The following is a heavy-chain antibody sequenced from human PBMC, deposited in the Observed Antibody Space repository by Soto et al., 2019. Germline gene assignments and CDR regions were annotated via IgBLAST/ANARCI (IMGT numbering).Heavy chain of an antibody. Sequence: QVQLQESGPGLVKPSQTLSLTCTVSGGSISSGGYYWSWIRQHPGKGLEWIGYIYYSGSTYYNPSLKSRVTISVDASKNQFSLKLSSVTAADTAVYYCARGLRDGYNFNWFDPWGQGTLVTVSS. D-gene: IGHD1-1*01. J-gene: IGHJ5*02. CDR2: IYYSGST. CDR3: ARGLRDGYNFNWFDP. CDR1: GGSISSGGYY. V-gene: IGHV4-31*03.